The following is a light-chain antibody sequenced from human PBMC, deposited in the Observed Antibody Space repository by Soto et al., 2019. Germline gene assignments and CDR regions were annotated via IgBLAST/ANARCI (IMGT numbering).Light chain of an antibody. J-gene: IGKJ5*01. CDR1: QSVRSN. Sequence: LSTLSVTKMERVTLSFRSSQSVRSNLAWYQQKPGQSPRLLIYGASTRATGIPARFSGSGSGTEFTLTISSLQSEDFAVYYCQPYNKWPPIPFGQRTLLENK. V-gene: IGKV3-15*01. CDR2: GAS. CDR3: QPYNKWPPIP.